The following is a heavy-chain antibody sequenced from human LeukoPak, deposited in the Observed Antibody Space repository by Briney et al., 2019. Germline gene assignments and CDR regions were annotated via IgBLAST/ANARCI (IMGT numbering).Heavy chain of an antibody. CDR3: ARGRLHYDILTGYFDY. V-gene: IGHV3-48*03. CDR2: TSSSGSTV. CDR1: GFTFSSYE. Sequence: GGSLRLSCAASGFTFSSYEMNWVRQAPGKGLEWVSYTSSSGSTVYYADSVKGRFTISRDNAKNSLYLQMNSLRAEDTAVYYCARGRLHYDILTGYFDYWGQGTLVTVSS. J-gene: IGHJ4*02. D-gene: IGHD3-9*01.